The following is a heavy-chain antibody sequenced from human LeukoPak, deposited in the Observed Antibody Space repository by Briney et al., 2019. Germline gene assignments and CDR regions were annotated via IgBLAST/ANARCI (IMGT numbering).Heavy chain of an antibody. V-gene: IGHV3-30*02. CDR1: GFTFSSYG. D-gene: IGHD3-3*01. J-gene: IGHJ2*01. CDR2: IRYDGSNK. Sequence: GGSLRLSCAASGFTFSSYGMHWVRQAPGKGLEWVAFIRYDGSNKYYADSVKGRFTISRDNSKNTLYLQMNSLRAEDTAVYYCAKTGHYDFWSGYELWYFDLWGRGTLVTVSS. CDR3: AKTGHYDFWSGYELWYFDL.